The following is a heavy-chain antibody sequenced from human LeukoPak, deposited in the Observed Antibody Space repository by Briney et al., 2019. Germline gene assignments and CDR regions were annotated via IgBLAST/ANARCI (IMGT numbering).Heavy chain of an antibody. CDR1: GGSFSGYY. CDR3: ARAIKQQPVTLCYYYYMDV. J-gene: IGHJ6*03. CDR2: INHSGST. Sequence: PSETLSLTCAVYGGSFSGYYWSWIRQPPGKGLEWIGEINHSGSTNYNPSLKSRVTISVDTSKNQFSLKLSSVTAADTAVYYCARAIKQQPVTLCYYYYMDVWGKGTTVTVSS. D-gene: IGHD6-13*01. V-gene: IGHV4-34*01.